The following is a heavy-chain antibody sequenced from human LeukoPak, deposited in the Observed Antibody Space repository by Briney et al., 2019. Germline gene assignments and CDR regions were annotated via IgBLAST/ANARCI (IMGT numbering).Heavy chain of an antibody. D-gene: IGHD4/OR15-4a*01. J-gene: IGHJ4*02. Sequence: PETLSLTCAVYGGSFNDYYWSWIRQPPGKGLEWIGEVNHSGRTNYNPSLKSRVTISQDTSKNQFSLKLRSVTAADTAVYFCARRGPGATVDYWGQGTLVTVSS. V-gene: IGHV4-34*01. CDR3: ARRGPGATVDY. CDR2: VNHSGRT. CDR1: GGSFNDYY.